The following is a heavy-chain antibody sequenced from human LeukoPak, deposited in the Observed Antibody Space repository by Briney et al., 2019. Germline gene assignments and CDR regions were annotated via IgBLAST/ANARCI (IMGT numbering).Heavy chain of an antibody. V-gene: IGHV4-4*07. J-gene: IGHJ4*02. Sequence: SETLSLTCSVSGGSVNTYYWSWIRQSAGKGLEWIGRISITEGTNYNPSLKSRVSMSVDASKNQVSLKLGSVTAADTAVYYCARLRRDINDWYADDCWGQGALVTVSS. CDR2: ISITEGT. CDR3: ARLRRDINDWYADDC. CDR1: GGSVNTYY. D-gene: IGHD6-19*01.